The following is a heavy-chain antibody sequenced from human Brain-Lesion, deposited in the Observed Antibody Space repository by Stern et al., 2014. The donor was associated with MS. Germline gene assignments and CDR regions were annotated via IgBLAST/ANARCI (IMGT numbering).Heavy chain of an antibody. J-gene: IGHJ4*02. CDR1: GYTFSSYD. D-gene: IGHD2-2*01. V-gene: IGHV1-8*01. CDR3: ARAVRNQLLSEY. CDR2: MNPYSGNT. Sequence: QMQLVQYGAEVKKPGASVKVSCKASGYTFSSYDITWVRQASGHGLEWMGWMNPYSGNTGYAQKFKGRVSMTSDPSISTVYMELTSLTSDDTAVYFCARAVRNQLLSEYWGQGTLVTGSS.